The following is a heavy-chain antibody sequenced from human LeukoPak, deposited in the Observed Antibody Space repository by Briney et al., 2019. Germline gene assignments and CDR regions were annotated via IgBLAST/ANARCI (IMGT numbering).Heavy chain of an antibody. J-gene: IGHJ5*02. CDR3: ARGSGGYLLALGITTPFDP. D-gene: IGHD3-3*01. Sequence: GESLKISCKGSGYSFTSYWIGWVRQMPGKGLEWMGIIYPGDSDTRYSPSFQGQVTISADKSISTAYLQWSSLKASDTAMYYCARGSGGYLLALGITTPFDPWGQGTLVTVSS. CDR2: IYPGDSDT. CDR1: GYSFTSYW. V-gene: IGHV5-51*01.